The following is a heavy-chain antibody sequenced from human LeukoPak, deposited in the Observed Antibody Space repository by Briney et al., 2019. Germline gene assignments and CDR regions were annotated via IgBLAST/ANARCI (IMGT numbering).Heavy chain of an antibody. CDR2: ISYDGSNK. J-gene: IGHJ4*02. D-gene: IGHD1-26*01. CDR3: ARDGRGLWALPSFEYFDY. CDR1: GFTFSSYA. Sequence: PGGSLRLSCAASGFTFSSYAMHWVRQAPGKGLEWVAVISYDGSNKYYADSVKGRFTISRDNSKNTLYLQMNSLRAEDTAVYYCARDGRGLWALPSFEYFDYWGQGTLVTVSS. V-gene: IGHV3-30-3*01.